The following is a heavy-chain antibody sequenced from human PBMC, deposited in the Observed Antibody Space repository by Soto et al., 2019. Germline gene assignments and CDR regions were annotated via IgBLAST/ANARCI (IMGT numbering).Heavy chain of an antibody. D-gene: IGHD3-10*01. CDR1: GFTFSSYG. CDR2: IWYDGSNK. CDR3: ARDGSHYYGSGSYYNAYFDY. J-gene: IGHJ4*02. V-gene: IGHV3-33*01. Sequence: QVQLVESGGGVVQPGRSLRLSCAASGFTFSSYGMHWVRQAPGKGLEWVAVIWYDGSNKYYADSVKGRFTISRDNSKNTLYLQMNSLRAEDTAVYYCARDGSHYYGSGSYYNAYFDYWGQGTLVTVSS.